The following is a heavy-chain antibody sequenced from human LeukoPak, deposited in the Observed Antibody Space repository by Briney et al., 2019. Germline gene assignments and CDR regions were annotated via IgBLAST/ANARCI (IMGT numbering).Heavy chain of an antibody. D-gene: IGHD6-13*01. CDR1: GFAFSSLA. J-gene: IGHJ4*02. CDR3: AKGGYGRNWYEDH. V-gene: IGHV3-23*01. Sequence: GGSLRLSCAASGFAFSSLAMGWVRQAPGQGLEWVSVISDSGSLTYYADSVKGRFTISRDNSKNTLFLQMNSLRGEDTAIYYCAKGGYGRNWYEDHWGQGTLVTVSS. CDR2: ISDSGSLT.